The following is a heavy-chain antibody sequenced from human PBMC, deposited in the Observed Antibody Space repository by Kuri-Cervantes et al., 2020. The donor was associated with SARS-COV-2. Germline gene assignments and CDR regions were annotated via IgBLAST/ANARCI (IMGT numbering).Heavy chain of an antibody. CDR1: GFTVSSNE. D-gene: IGHD3-3*01. CDR2: ISGGST. J-gene: IGHJ4*02. CDR3: AKRPFYDFWSGYYFDY. Sequence: GESLKISCAASGFTVSSNEMSWVRQAPGKGLEWVSSISGGSTYYADSRKGRFTISRDNSKNTLYLQMNSLRAEDTAVYYCAKRPFYDFWSGYYFDYWGQGTLVTVSS. V-gene: IGHV3-38-3*01.